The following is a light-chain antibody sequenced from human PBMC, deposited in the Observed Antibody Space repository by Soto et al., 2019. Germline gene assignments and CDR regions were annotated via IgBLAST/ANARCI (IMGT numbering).Light chain of an antibody. CDR3: ETWDSSLSAGV. V-gene: IGLV1-51*01. J-gene: IGLJ3*02. Sequence: QSVLTQPPSVSAAPGQQVTVSCSGSRSNIGNNFVSWYQHLPGTAPKLLIYDNDKRASGIPDRFSASKSDTSATLGITGLQTGDEADYYCETWDSSLSAGVFGGGTKLTVL. CDR2: DND. CDR1: RSNIGNNF.